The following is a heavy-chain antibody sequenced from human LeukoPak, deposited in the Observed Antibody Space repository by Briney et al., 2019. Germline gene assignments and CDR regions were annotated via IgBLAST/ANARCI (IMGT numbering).Heavy chain of an antibody. V-gene: IGHV3-11*04. CDR1: GFSFSDYY. D-gene: IGHD3-10*01. CDR2: ISGSGTTM. Sequence: PGESLSLSCAASGFSFSDYYMSWIRQAPGKGLEWVSYISGSGTTMYYADSVKGRFTVSKDNGKNSLYLQMNRLRAEDTAVYYCATSTLSPGTIGSFDYWGQGTLVTVSS. CDR3: ATSTLSPGTIGSFDY. J-gene: IGHJ4*02.